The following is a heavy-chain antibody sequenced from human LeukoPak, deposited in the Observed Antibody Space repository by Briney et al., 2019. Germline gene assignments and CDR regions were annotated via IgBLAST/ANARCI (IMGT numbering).Heavy chain of an antibody. Sequence: ASVKVSCKASGYTFTGYYIHWVRRAPGQGLEWMGWINPNSGGTNYARKFQGRVTMTRDTSISTAYMELSRLRSDDTAVYYRARVVLNWFDPWGQGTLVTVSS. J-gene: IGHJ5*02. CDR1: GYTFTGYY. V-gene: IGHV1-2*02. CDR2: INPNSGGT. CDR3: ARVVLNWFDP.